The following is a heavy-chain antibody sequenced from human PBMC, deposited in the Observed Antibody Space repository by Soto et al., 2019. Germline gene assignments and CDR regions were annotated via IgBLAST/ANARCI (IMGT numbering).Heavy chain of an antibody. D-gene: IGHD4-17*01. CDR3: ASARWNF. J-gene: IGHJ4*02. V-gene: IGHV4-34*01. Sequence: QVRLQQWGAGLLKPSETLSLTCAVYGGSCNANYWSWVRQPPGKGLEGIGEIYYRGNTNYSPSLESRVTIFIDTSKHQFSLRLTSVTAADTGVYYCASARWNFWGQGTLVTVSS. CDR1: GGSCNANY. CDR2: IYYRGNT.